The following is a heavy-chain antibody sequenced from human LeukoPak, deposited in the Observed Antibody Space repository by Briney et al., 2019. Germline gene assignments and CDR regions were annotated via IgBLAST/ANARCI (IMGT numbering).Heavy chain of an antibody. J-gene: IGHJ4*02. V-gene: IGHV3-23*01. CDR2: ISGSGGST. D-gene: IGHD2-2*01. CDR3: AKILEPFCSTTGCYEGFFDS. CDR1: GFTFSSYA. Sequence: GGSLRLSCAASGFTFSSYAMSWVRQAPGKGLEWVSAISGSGGSTYYADSVGGRFTISRDNSKNTLYLQMRSLRPEDTAVYFCAKILEPFCSTTGCYEGFFDSWGQGTLVTVSS.